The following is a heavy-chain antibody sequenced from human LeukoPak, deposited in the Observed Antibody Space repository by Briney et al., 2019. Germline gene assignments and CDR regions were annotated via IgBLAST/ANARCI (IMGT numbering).Heavy chain of an antibody. Sequence: SSETLSLTCTVSGGSISSYYWSWIRQPPGKGLEWIGYIYYSGSTNYNPSLKSRVTISVDTSKNQFSLKLSSVTAADTAVYYCARVGAAAGTLFDYWGQGTLVTVSS. CDR1: GGSISSYY. J-gene: IGHJ4*02. CDR3: ARVGAAAGTLFDY. V-gene: IGHV4-59*01. CDR2: IYYSGST. D-gene: IGHD6-13*01.